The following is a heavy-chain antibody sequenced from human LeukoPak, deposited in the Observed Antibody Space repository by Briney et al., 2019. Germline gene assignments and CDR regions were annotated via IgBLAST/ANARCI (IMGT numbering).Heavy chain of an antibody. J-gene: IGHJ5*02. CDR3: ARSHTQKEFCGGGRCYPTVWWFDP. CDR1: GYTFINND. CDR2: IDPKNDKR. Sequence: GASVKVSCKASGYTFINNDINWVRQPPAQGLEWMALIDPKNDKRGYAQNFQGRVTMTTDISINTAYLELSSLRSEDTAVYYCARSHTQKEFCGGGRCYPTVWWFDPWGQGTLVTVSS. D-gene: IGHD2-15*01. V-gene: IGHV1-8*01.